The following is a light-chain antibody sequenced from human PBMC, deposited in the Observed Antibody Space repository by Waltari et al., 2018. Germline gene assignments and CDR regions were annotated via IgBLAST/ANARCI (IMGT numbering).Light chain of an antibody. CDR1: QSLLYSSNNKNY. J-gene: IGKJ1*01. CDR2: WAS. Sequence: IVMTQSPDSLAVSLGERATIHCKSSQSLLYSSNNKNYLAWYQQKPGQPPKLHIYWASTRGSVVPYRFIGSGSWTDFTRAISTLQAEDVAVYYCQQHYGVLWTFGQGTKVEI. V-gene: IGKV4-1*01. CDR3: QQHYGVLWT.